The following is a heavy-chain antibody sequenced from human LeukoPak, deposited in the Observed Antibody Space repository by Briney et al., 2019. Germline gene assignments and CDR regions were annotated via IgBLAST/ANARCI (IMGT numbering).Heavy chain of an antibody. CDR1: GFTFGDFA. J-gene: IGHJ4*02. Sequence: GGSLRLSCTASGFTFGDFAMSWFRQGPGKGLEWVGFIRSKTYGGTTEYAASVKGRFSISRDDSKSLAYLQMHSLKMEDTAVYYCSRDRVWGHGTSWYDYWGQGTLVTVSS. CDR2: IRSKTYGGTT. D-gene: IGHD6-19*01. V-gene: IGHV3-49*03. CDR3: SRDRVWGHGTSWYDY.